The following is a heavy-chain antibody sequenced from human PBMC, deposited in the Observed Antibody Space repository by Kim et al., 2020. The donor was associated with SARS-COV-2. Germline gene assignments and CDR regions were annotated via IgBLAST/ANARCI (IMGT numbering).Heavy chain of an antibody. CDR3: AREDYDILTDQLNWFDP. Sequence: SVKVSCKASGGTFSSYAISWVRQAPGQGLEWMGRIIPILGIANYAQKFQGRVTITADKSTSTAYMELSSLRSEDTAVYYCAREDYDILTDQLNWFDPWGQGTLVTVSS. J-gene: IGHJ5*02. CDR1: GGTFSSYA. V-gene: IGHV1-69*04. D-gene: IGHD3-9*01. CDR2: IIPILGIA.